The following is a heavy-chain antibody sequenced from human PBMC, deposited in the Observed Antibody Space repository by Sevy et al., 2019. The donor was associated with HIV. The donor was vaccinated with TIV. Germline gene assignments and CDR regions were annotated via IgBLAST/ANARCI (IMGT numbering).Heavy chain of an antibody. V-gene: IGHV1-2*06. J-gene: IGHJ4*02. CDR1: GYTFTGYY. Sequence: ASVKVSCKASGYTFTGYYMHWVRQAPGQGLEWMGRINPNSGGTNYAQKFQGRVAMTRDTSISTAYMELSRLRSDDTAVYYCANTLKYSSSLFDYWGQGTLVTVSS. CDR2: INPNSGGT. D-gene: IGHD6-6*01. CDR3: ANTLKYSSSLFDY.